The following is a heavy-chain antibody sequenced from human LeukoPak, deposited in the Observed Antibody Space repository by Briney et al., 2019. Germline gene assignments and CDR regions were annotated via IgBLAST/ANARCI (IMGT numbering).Heavy chain of an antibody. CDR1: GYTFTSYY. CDR2: INPSGGST. D-gene: IGHD6-13*01. J-gene: IGHJ6*03. Sequence: ASVKVSCKASGYTFTSYYMHWVRQAPGQGLEWMGMINPSGGSTSYAQKFQGRVTMTRDISTSTVYMQLSSLRSEDTAVYYCARDSSSWYERNYMDVWGKGTTVTVSS. CDR3: ARDSSSWYERNYMDV. V-gene: IGHV1-46*01.